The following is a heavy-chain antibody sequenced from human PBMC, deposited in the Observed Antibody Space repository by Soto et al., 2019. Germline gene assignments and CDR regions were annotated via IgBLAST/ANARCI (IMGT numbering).Heavy chain of an antibody. D-gene: IGHD3-10*01. CDR3: ASSYGSGYRAFDY. J-gene: IGHJ4*02. Sequence: QVQLVQSGAEVKRPGSSVKVSCKASGDTFNFYSINWVRQAPGLGLEWMGRVNPIVSMSNYAQKFQGRVTMTADKSTSTSYRELCSLRSEDTAIYYCASSYGSGYRAFDYWGQGALVTVSS. CDR2: VNPIVSMS. CDR1: GDTFNFYS. V-gene: IGHV1-69*02.